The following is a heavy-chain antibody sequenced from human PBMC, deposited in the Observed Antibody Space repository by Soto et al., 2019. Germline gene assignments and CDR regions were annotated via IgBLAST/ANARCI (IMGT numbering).Heavy chain of an antibody. D-gene: IGHD6-19*01. CDR1: GGTFSSYA. J-gene: IGHJ6*02. CDR3: ASPRGAVAGDYFYYGIDV. CDR2: IIPFFGTA. V-gene: IGHV1-69*12. Sequence: QVQLVQSGAEVKKPGSSVKVSCKASGGTFSSYAISWVRQAPGQGLEWMGGIIPFFGTAYYAQKFQGRVTITADESTSTAYMELSSLRSEDTAVYYCASPRGAVAGDYFYYGIDVWGQGTTVTVSS.